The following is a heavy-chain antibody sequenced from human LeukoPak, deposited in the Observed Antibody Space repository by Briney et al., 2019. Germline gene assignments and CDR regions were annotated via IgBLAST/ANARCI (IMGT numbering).Heavy chain of an antibody. CDR2: ISGSGGST. CDR3: AKAAAKLIRGGPDY. J-gene: IGHJ4*02. D-gene: IGHD3-10*01. CDR1: GFTFSDYY. Sequence: TLGSLRLSCAASGFTFSDYYMSWVRQAPGKGLEWVSAISGSGGSTYYADSVKGRFTISRDNSKNTLYLQMNSLRAEDTAVYYCAKAAAKLIRGGPDYWGQGTLVTVSS. V-gene: IGHV3-23*01.